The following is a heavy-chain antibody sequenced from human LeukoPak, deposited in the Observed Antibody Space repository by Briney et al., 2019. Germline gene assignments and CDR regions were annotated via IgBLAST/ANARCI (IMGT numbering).Heavy chain of an antibody. CDR2: INPSGGST. V-gene: IGHV1-46*01. Sequence: ASVKVSCKASGYTFTSYYMHWVRQAPGQGLEWMGIINPSGGSTSYAQKFQGRVTMTRDTSTSTVYMELSSLRSEDTPVYYCARDQAVLSWDYDILTGYCSPPDYWGQGTLVTVSS. J-gene: IGHJ4*02. D-gene: IGHD3-9*01. CDR3: ARDQAVLSWDYDILTGYCSPPDY. CDR1: GYTFTSYY.